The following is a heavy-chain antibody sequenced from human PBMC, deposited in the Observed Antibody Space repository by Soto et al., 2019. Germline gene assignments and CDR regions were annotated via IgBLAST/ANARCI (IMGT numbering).Heavy chain of an antibody. CDR3: ARVNMVRGVIRGFDY. Sequence: SETLSLTCTVSGGSISSSSYYWGWIRQPPGKGLEWIGSIYYSGSTYYNPSLKSRVTISVDTSKNQFSLKLSSVTAADTAVYYCARVNMVRGVIRGFDYWGQGTLVTVSS. CDR1: GGSISSSSYY. CDR2: IYYSGST. V-gene: IGHV4-39*01. J-gene: IGHJ4*02. D-gene: IGHD3-10*01.